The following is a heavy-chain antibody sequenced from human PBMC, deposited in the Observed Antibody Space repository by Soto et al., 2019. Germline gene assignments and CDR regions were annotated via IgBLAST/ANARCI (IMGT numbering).Heavy chain of an antibody. CDR2: TYYRSKWYN. J-gene: IGHJ4*02. D-gene: IGHD6-13*01. CDR1: GDSVSSKSAA. Sequence: SQTLSLTCAISGDSVSSKSAAWNWIRQSPSRGLEWLGRTYYRSKWYNEYAVSVKSRIIINPDTSKNQFSLKLSSVTAADTAVYYCARGEWGKQLAEHLFDYWGQGTLVTVYS. V-gene: IGHV6-1*01. CDR3: ARGEWGKQLAEHLFDY.